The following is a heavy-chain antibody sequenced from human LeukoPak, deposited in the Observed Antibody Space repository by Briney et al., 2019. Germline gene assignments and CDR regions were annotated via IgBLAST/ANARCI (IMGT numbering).Heavy chain of an antibody. J-gene: IGHJ1*01. CDR1: GFTFSSYS. CDR2: ISSSSSYI. V-gene: IGHV3-21*01. Sequence: GGSLRLSCVASGFTFSSYSMNWVRQAPGRGLEWVSSISSSSSYIYYADSVKGRFTISRDNAKNSLYLQMNSLRAEDTAVYYCARDRLGAARGHWGQGTLVTVSS. D-gene: IGHD1-26*01. CDR3: ARDRLGAARGH.